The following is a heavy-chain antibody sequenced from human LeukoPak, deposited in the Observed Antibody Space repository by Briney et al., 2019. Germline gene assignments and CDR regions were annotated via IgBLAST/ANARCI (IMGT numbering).Heavy chain of an antibody. CDR2: ISRNSSYI. Sequence: GGSLRLFCAASGFTFSIYSMNWVRHAPAKGLEWVSSISRNSSYIYYADSVKGRFTISRDNAKNSLYLQMNSLRAEDTAVYYCARGRDGYSFDYWGQGTLVTVSS. V-gene: IGHV3-21*01. CDR3: ARGRDGYSFDY. J-gene: IGHJ4*02. D-gene: IGHD5-24*01. CDR1: GFTFSIYS.